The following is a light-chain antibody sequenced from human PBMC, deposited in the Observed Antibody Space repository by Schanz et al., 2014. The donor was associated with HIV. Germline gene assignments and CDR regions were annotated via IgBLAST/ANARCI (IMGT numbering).Light chain of an antibody. J-gene: IGLJ3*02. CDR3: SSYTSSSTWV. V-gene: IGLV2-14*02. CDR1: SSDVGSYNL. Sequence: QSALTQPASVSGSPGQSITISCTGTSSDVGSYNLVSWYQQHPDKAPQLMIYEGSRRPSGVSNRFSGSKSGNTASLTISGLQADDEADYYCSSYTSSSTWVFGGGTKLTVL. CDR2: EGS.